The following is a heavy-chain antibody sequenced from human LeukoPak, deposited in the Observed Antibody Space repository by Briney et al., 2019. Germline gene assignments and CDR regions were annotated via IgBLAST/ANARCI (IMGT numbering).Heavy chain of an antibody. CDR2: IIPILGTA. V-gene: IGHV1-69*05. CDR1: GYIFAHNG. CDR3: ARDPRDWSGPPPVYYYGIDV. D-gene: IGHD3-3*01. J-gene: IGHJ6*02. Sequence: GASVKVSCKTSGYIFAHNGISWVRQAPGQGLEWMGGIIPILGTANYAQKFQGSVTITTDASKTTAYMALSSLRSEDTAVYSCARDPRDWSGPPPVYYYGIDVWGPGTTVTVSS.